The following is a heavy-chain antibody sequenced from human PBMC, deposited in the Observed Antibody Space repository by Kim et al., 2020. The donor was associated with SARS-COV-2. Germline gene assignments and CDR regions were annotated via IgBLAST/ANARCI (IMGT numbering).Heavy chain of an antibody. CDR3: AGGATWYFF. V-gene: IGHV7-4-1*02. CDR1: GYSFTSYG. J-gene: IGHJ4*02. Sequence: ASVKVSCKASGYSFTSYGMNWVRQAPGQGLEWMGWIDTSSGNPTYAQGFTGRFVFSLDTSVSTAYLQISSLKSEDTAIYYCAGGATWYFFWGQGTLATVS. CDR2: IDTSSGNP. D-gene: IGHD6-13*01.